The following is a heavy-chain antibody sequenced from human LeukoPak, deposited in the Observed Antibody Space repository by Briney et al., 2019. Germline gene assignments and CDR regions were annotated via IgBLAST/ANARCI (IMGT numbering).Heavy chain of an antibody. Sequence: GGSLRLSCAASGFTFDDYAMHWVRQAPGRGLEWVSGISWNSGNIRYADSVKGRFTISRDNAKNSLYLRMNSLRAEDTALYYCAKADYYDGKTPGGYWGQGTLVTVSS. V-gene: IGHV3-9*01. J-gene: IGHJ4*02. CDR2: ISWNSGNI. CDR3: AKADYYDGKTPGGY. CDR1: GFTFDDYA. D-gene: IGHD3-22*01.